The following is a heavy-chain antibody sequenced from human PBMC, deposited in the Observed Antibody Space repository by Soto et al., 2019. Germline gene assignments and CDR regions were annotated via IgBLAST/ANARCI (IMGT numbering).Heavy chain of an antibody. J-gene: IGHJ4*02. CDR3: AREEDSSWYPNLDY. CDR2: IWNGGSNK. Sequence: PGGSLRLSCAASGFTFNNFAMSWVRQAPGKGLEWVAAIWNGGSNKYYADSVKGRFTISRDNSKNTLYLQMNSLRAEDTAVYYCAREEDSSWYPNLDYWGQGTLVTVSS. CDR1: GFTFNNFA. D-gene: IGHD6-13*01. V-gene: IGHV3-33*08.